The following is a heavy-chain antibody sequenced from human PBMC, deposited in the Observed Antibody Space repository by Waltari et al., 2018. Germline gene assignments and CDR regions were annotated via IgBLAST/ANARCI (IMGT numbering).Heavy chain of an antibody. J-gene: IGHJ4*02. CDR1: GYSIRSGYY. CDR2: IYHSGST. Sequence: QVQLQESGPGLVKPSETLSLTCAVSGYSIRSGYYWGWIRQPPGKGLEWIGSIYHSGSTYYNPSLKSRVTISVDTSKNQFSLKLSSVTAADTAVYYCASGDSGSYPDYWGQGTLVTVSS. D-gene: IGHD1-26*01. V-gene: IGHV4-38-2*01. CDR3: ASGDSGSYPDY.